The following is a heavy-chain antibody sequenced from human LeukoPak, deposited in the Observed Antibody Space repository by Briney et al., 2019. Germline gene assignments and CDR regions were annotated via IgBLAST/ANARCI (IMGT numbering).Heavy chain of an antibody. CDR3: ARDRASRGFALDY. CDR1: GFTFSTYS. J-gene: IGHJ4*02. CDR2: ISTSSSYI. D-gene: IGHD6-13*01. V-gene: IGHV3-21*04. Sequence: GGSLRLSCAASGFTFSTYSMTWVRQAPGKGLEWVSSISTSSSYIYYTDSVKGRFTISRDNAKKSLYLQMNSLRAEDTAVYYCARDRASRGFALDYWGQGTLVTVSS.